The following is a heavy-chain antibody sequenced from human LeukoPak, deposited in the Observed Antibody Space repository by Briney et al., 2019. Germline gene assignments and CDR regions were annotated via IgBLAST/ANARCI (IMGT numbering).Heavy chain of an antibody. CDR3: AREGGTSGRTIYYYYMDV. CDR1: GFTFSSYG. V-gene: IGHV3-21*06. CDR2: FSGSSSYL. D-gene: IGHD2-8*01. Sequence: QAGGSLRLSCAASGFTFSSYGMHWVRQAPGKGLEWVSSFSGSSSYLYYADSVKGRFTISRDNAKNTLYLQMNSLRAEATAVYCGAREGGTSGRTIYYYYMDVWGKGTTVTVSS. J-gene: IGHJ6*03.